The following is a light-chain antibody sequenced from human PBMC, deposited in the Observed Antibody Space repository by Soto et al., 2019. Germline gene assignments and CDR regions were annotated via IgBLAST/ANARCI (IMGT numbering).Light chain of an antibody. J-gene: IGKJ4*01. V-gene: IGKV3-20*01. CDR2: GAS. Sequence: EIVFTQSPCTLSLSPGDEPTLSCKARHAVTSKFLAWYQQKPGQPPRLLILGASTRAPGIADRFSGSGSGTGFTLTISRLEPEDFAVYYCQQYGDSLLTFGGGTKVDIK. CDR1: HAVTSKF. CDR3: QQYGDSLLT.